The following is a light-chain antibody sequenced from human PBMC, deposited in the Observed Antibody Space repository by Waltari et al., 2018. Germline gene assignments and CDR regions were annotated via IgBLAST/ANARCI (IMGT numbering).Light chain of an antibody. CDR1: QSLVHTDGNTY. CDR3: MQSTHWPPWT. J-gene: IGKJ1*01. CDR2: KVS. V-gene: IGKV2-30*02. Sequence: DVVMTQSPLSLPVTLGQPAPISCRSSQSLVHTDGNTYLSWFHQRPGQSPRRLIYKVSNRDSEVPDRFSGSGSGTDFTLKISRVEAEDVGLYYCMQSTHWPPWTFGQGTKVEIK.